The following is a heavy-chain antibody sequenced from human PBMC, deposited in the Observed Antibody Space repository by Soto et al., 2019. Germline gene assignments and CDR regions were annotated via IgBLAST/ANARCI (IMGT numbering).Heavy chain of an antibody. CDR2: INHSGST. CDR1: GGSFSCYY. V-gene: IGHV4-34*01. D-gene: IGHD4-17*01. J-gene: IGHJ4*02. CDR3: ARGWATLTRSFDY. Sequence: SETLSLTCAVYGGSFSCYYWSWIRQPPGKGLEWIGEINHSGSTNYNPSLKSRVTISVDTSKNQFSLKRSAVTAADTAVYYCARGWATLTRSFDYWGQGTLVTVSS.